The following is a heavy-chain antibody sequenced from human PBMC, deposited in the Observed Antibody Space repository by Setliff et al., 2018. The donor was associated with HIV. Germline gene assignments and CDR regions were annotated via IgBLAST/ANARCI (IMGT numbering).Heavy chain of an antibody. CDR1: GYTFTGYY. J-gene: IGHJ4*02. D-gene: IGHD3-9*01. V-gene: IGHV1-2*06. CDR3: ARENDMLSGFNIHGFDY. Sequence: ASVKVSCKASGYTFTGYYIHWVRQAPGQGLEWMGRINPNTGDTNYAQKFQGRVTMTRDTAISTAYMELSSLRSDDTAVYYCARENDMLSGFNIHGFDYWGQGTLVTVSS. CDR2: INPNTGDT.